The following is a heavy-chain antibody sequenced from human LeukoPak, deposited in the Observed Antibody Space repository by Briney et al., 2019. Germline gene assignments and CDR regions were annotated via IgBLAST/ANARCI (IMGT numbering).Heavy chain of an antibody. V-gene: IGHV4-31*03. CDR3: ARRIAARPRGYWFDP. D-gene: IGHD6-6*01. J-gene: IGHJ5*02. CDR1: GGSFSSGGYY. CDR2: IFYSGTT. Sequence: PSETLSLTCTVSGGSFSSGGYYWSWIRQHPGKGLEWIGYIFYSGTTYYNPFLKSRVIISVDTSKNQFSLKVSSVTAADTAVYYCARRIAARPRGYWFDPWGQGTLVTVSS.